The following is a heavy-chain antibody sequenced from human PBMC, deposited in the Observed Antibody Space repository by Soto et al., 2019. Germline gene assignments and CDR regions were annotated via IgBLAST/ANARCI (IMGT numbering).Heavy chain of an antibody. D-gene: IGHD2-15*01. J-gene: IGHJ4*02. Sequence: QVQLEQSGAEVKKSGASVKVSCKASGYIFSTHGINWVRQAPGQGLEWMGWINPYNGKTNYAQKFQGRVTMTTETSRKTAYMELRSLRSDDTAVYYCARVQIVVVVGGTPADYWGQGTLVTVYS. CDR3: ARVQIVVVVGGTPADY. CDR2: INPYNGKT. V-gene: IGHV1-18*01. CDR1: GYIFSTHG.